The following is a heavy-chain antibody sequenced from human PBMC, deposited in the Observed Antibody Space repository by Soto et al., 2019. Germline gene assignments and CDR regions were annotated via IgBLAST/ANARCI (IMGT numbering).Heavy chain of an antibody. Sequence: AGGSLRLSCAASGFTFSSYAMSWVRQAPGKGLEWVSAISGSGGSRYYADSVKGRFTICRDNSKNTLYLQMNSLRAEDTAVYYCAKSARDPRSYPSESWFDYWGQGTLVTVSS. V-gene: IGHV3-23*01. CDR1: GFTFSSYA. J-gene: IGHJ4*02. D-gene: IGHD3-10*01. CDR3: AKSARDPRSYPSESWFDY. CDR2: ISGSGGSR.